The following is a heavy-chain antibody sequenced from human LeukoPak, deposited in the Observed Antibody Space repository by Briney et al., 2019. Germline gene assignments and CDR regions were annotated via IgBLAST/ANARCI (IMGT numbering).Heavy chain of an antibody. J-gene: IGHJ4*02. CDR3: GRHAASAPFDL. Sequence: PSETLSLTCTISGASISNDYWGWIRQPPGKGLEWIASASTYYSSSLESRVTMSIDTSKNQFSLRLTSLTAADTAVYYCGRHAASAPFDLWGQGSLVTVSS. CDR2: AST. CDR1: GASISNDY. V-gene: IGHV4-39*01.